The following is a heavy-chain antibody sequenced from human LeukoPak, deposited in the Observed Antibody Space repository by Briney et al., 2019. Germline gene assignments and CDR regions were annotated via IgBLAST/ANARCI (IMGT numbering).Heavy chain of an antibody. CDR1: GFTFSSYW. J-gene: IGHJ3*02. Sequence: GGSLRPSCAASGFTFSSYWMTWVRQVPGKGLEWVSGINWNGGSTGYADSVKGRFTISRDNAKNSLYLQMNSLRAEDTALYYCARSNRVYGDYLLRAFDIWGQGTMVTVSS. D-gene: IGHD4-17*01. CDR3: ARSNRVYGDYLLRAFDI. V-gene: IGHV3-20*04. CDR2: INWNGGST.